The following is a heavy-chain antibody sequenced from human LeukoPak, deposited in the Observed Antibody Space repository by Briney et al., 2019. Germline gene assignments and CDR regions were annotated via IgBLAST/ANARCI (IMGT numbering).Heavy chain of an antibody. CDR1: GFTFSSFW. CDR3: ARVALGSYNWFDP. V-gene: IGHV3-74*01. Sequence: GGSLRLSCVASGFTFSSFWIHWVRQAPGKGLVWVSRINGDGRSTDYADYVKGRFTISRDNAKNTVYLQMNSLRAEDTAVYYCARVALGSYNWFDPWGQGTLVTVPS. CDR2: INGDGRST. D-gene: IGHD3-10*01. J-gene: IGHJ5*02.